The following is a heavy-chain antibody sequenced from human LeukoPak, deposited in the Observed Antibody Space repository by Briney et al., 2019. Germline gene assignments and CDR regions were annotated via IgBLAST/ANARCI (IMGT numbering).Heavy chain of an antibody. CDR3: ARGPSTVTTSFHYYYGMGV. CDR2: MNPNSGNT. D-gene: IGHD4-17*01. Sequence: ASVKVSCKASGYTFTSYDINWVRQAPGQGLEWMGWMNPNSGNTGYAQKFQGRVTVTRNTSISTAYMELSSLRSEDTAVYYCARGPSTVTTSFHYYYGMGVWGQGTTVTVSS. V-gene: IGHV1-8*01. J-gene: IGHJ6*02. CDR1: GYTFTSYD.